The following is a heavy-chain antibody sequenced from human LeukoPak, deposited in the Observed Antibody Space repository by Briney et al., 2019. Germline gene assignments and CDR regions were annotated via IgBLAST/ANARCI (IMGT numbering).Heavy chain of an antibody. J-gene: IGHJ4*02. D-gene: IGHD6-13*01. CDR2: IYYSGNT. CDR3: ARYRIAAAGYFDF. V-gene: IGHV4-30-4*01. CDR1: GGSISSGDYY. Sequence: SETLSLTCTVSGGSISSGDYYWSWIRQPPGKGLEWIGYIYYSGNTYYNPSLKSRVTISVDTSKNQFSLKLSSVTAADTAVYYCARYRIAAAGYFDFWGQGTLVSVSS.